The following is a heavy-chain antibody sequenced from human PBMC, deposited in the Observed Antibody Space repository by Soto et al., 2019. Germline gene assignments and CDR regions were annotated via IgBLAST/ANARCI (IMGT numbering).Heavy chain of an antibody. CDR3: ARLSSTGSWYYYYYMDV. Sequence: ASVKVSCKASGYTFTSYGISWVRQAPGQGLEWMGWISAYNGNTNYAQKLQGRVTMTTDTSISTAYLQWSSLKASDTAMYYCARLSSTGSWYYYYYMDVWGKGTTVTVSS. CDR1: GYTFTSYG. CDR2: ISAYNGNT. D-gene: IGHD6-13*01. V-gene: IGHV1-18*01. J-gene: IGHJ6*03.